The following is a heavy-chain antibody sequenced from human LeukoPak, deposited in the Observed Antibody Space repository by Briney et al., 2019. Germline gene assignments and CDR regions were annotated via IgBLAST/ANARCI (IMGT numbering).Heavy chain of an antibody. CDR1: GFTFSSYS. CDR3: ARIGNRRRDAFDI. CDR2: ISSSSSYI. D-gene: IGHD1-14*01. V-gene: IGHV3-21*01. Sequence: TGGSLRLSCAASGFTFSSYSMNWVRQAPGKGLEWVSSISSSSSYIYYADSVKGRFTISRDNAKNSLYLQMNSLRAEDTAVYYCARIGNRRRDAFDIWGQGTMVTVSS. J-gene: IGHJ3*02.